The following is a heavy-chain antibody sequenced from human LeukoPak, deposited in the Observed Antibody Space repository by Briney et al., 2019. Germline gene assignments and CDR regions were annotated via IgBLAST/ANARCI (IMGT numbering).Heavy chain of an antibody. CDR2: IFYSGST. Sequence: SETLSPTCIVSGDSISSYFWSWIRQPPGKGLEWIGYIFYSGSTNYNPSLKSRVTISIDTSKSQFSLKLSPVTAADTAVYYCASSSMVRGVTLFDYWGQGTLVTVSS. J-gene: IGHJ4*02. V-gene: IGHV4-59*01. CDR3: ASSSMVRGVTLFDY. D-gene: IGHD3-10*01. CDR1: GDSISSYF.